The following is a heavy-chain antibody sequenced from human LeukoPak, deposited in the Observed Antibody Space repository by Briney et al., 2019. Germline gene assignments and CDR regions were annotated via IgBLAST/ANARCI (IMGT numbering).Heavy chain of an antibody. Sequence: ASVKVSCKASGYTFTSYAMNWVRQASGQGLEWMGWINTNTGNPTYAQGFTGRFVFSLDTAVSTAYLQISSLKAEDTAVYYCARVRGGYYSYYYYMDVWGKGTTVTVSS. J-gene: IGHJ6*03. D-gene: IGHD3-3*01. CDR2: INTNTGNP. V-gene: IGHV7-4-1*02. CDR1: GYTFTSYA. CDR3: ARVRGGYYSYYYYMDV.